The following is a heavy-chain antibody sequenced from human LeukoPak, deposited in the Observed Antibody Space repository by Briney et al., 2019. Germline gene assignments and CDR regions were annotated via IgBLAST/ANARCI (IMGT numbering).Heavy chain of an antibody. CDR2: INHSGST. J-gene: IGHJ5*02. CDR1: GGSFGGYY. D-gene: IGHD3-3*01. V-gene: IGHV4-34*01. Sequence: SETLSLTCAVYGGSFGGYYWSWIRQPPGKGLEWIGEINHSGSTNYNPSLKSRVTISVDTSKNQFSLKLSSVTAADTAVYYCARGGDFWSGYYPNWFDPWGQGTLVTVSS. CDR3: ARGGDFWSGYYPNWFDP.